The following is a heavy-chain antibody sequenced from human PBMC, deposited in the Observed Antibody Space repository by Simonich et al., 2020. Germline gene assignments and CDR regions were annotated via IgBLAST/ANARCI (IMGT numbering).Heavy chain of an antibody. D-gene: IGHD5-18*01. J-gene: IGHJ4*02. CDR1: GFTFSSYS. Sequence: EVQLVESGGGLVKPGGSLRLSCAASGFTFSSYSMNWVRQAPGKWLEWVSTISSSRSYIYYEDSVKGRFTISRDNAKNSLYLQMNSLRAEDTAVYYCARDVDTAMVFDYWGQGTLVTVSS. CDR2: ISSSRSYI. V-gene: IGHV3-21*01. CDR3: ARDVDTAMVFDY.